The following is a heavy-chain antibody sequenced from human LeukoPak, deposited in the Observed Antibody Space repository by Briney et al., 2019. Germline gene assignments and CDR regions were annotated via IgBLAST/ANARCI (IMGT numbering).Heavy chain of an antibody. CDR2: ISYDGSNK. CDR3: AKGWFGELGGNPDY. D-gene: IGHD3-10*01. Sequence: PGGSLRLSCAASGFTFSSYGMHWVHQAPGKGLEWVAVISYDGSNKYYADSVKGRFTISRDNSKTTLYLQMNSLRAEDPAVYYCAKGWFGELGGNPDYWGHETLVTASS. J-gene: IGHJ4*01. V-gene: IGHV3-30*18. CDR1: GFTFSSYG.